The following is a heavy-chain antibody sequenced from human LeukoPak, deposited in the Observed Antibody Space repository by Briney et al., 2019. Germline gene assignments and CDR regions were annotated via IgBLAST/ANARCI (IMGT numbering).Heavy chain of an antibody. Sequence: PSETLSLTCTVSGGSISSSDYYWGWIRQPPGKGLEWIGSIYYSGSTYYNPPLKSRVTISVDTSRNQFSLKLNSVTAADTAVYYCARRVATAPMYAFDIWGQGTMVTVSS. V-gene: IGHV4-39*01. J-gene: IGHJ3*02. CDR1: GGSISSSDYY. CDR2: IYYSGST. D-gene: IGHD1-1*01. CDR3: ARRVATAPMYAFDI.